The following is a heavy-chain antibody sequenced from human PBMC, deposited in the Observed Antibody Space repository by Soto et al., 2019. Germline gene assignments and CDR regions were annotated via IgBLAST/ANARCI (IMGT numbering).Heavy chain of an antibody. Sequence: SETLSLTCTVSGGSISSYYWSWIRQPPGKGLEWIGYIYYSGSTNYNPSLKSRVTISVDTPKNQFSLKLSSVTAADTAVYYCARGHSGSYRTGEGYYYGMDVWGQGTTVTVSS. J-gene: IGHJ6*02. CDR3: ARGHSGSYRTGEGYYYGMDV. D-gene: IGHD1-26*01. CDR2: IYYSGST. V-gene: IGHV4-59*01. CDR1: GGSISSYY.